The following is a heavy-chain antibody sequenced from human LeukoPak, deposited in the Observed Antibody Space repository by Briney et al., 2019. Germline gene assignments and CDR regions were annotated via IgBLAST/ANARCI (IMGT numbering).Heavy chain of an antibody. Sequence: PGGSLRLSCAASGFTFSIYAMSWVRQAPGKGLEWVSTITGNAGNTYYADSVKGRFTISRDNAENSLYLQMNSLRAEDTAVYYCASPRPSGSFDWFPEYFHYYMDVWGKGTTVSVSS. CDR1: GFTFSIYA. CDR3: ASPRPSGSFDWFPEYFHYYMDV. D-gene: IGHD3-9*01. J-gene: IGHJ6*03. CDR2: ITGNAGNT. V-gene: IGHV3-23*01.